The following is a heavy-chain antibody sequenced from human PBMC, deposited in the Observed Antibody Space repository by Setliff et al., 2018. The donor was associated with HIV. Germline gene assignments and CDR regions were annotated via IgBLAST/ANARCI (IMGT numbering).Heavy chain of an antibody. V-gene: IGHV3-48*03. D-gene: IGHD6-19*01. Sequence: GGSLRLSCGASAFTFSDIEMNWVRQAPGKGLAWVSYITSSGAAIYYADSVKGRFTISRDNAKNALYLQMNRLRAEDTAIYYCAKGYRRSSGWPEYYYYAMDVWGQGTTVTVSS. CDR1: AFTFSDIE. CDR2: ITSSGAAI. CDR3: AKGYRRSSGWPEYYYYAMDV. J-gene: IGHJ6*02.